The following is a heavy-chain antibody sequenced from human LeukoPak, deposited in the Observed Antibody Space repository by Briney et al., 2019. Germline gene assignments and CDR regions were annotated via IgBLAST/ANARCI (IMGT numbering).Heavy chain of an antibody. J-gene: IGHJ4*02. CDR2: IYYSGST. CDR1: GGSISTYY. V-gene: IGHV4-59*01. D-gene: IGHD3-22*01. Sequence: SETLSLTCTVSGGSISTYYWSWIRQPPGKGLEWIGYIYYSGSTNYNPSLESRVSISVDTSKNQFSLKLSSVTAADTAVYYCARVVRMYYYDSSDSPDYFDYWGQGTLVTVSS. CDR3: ARVVRMYYYDSSDSPDYFDY.